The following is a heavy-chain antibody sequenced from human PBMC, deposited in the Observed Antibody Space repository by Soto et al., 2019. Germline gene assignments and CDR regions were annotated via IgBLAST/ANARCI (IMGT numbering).Heavy chain of an antibody. V-gene: IGHV1-18*01. D-gene: IGHD2-2*01. CDR1: GYTFTSSG. J-gene: IGHJ4*02. Sequence: ASVKVSCKASGYTFTSSGINWVRQAPGQGLEWMGWISAYNGNTNYAHGLQGRVTMTTDTSTSTAYMDLRSLRSDDTAMYYCARGPIEVVPAAFDEWGQGTLVTVSS. CDR2: ISAYNGNT. CDR3: ARGPIEVVPAAFDE.